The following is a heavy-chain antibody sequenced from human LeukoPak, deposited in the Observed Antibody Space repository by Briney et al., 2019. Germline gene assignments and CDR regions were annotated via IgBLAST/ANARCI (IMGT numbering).Heavy chain of an antibody. Sequence: GGSLRLSCAASGFTFDDYTMHWVRQAPGKGLEWVSLISWDGGSTYYADSVKGRFTISRDNSKNSLYLQMNSLRTEDTALYYCAKDMRSSGWPHYYYYGMDVWSQGTTVTVSS. CDR3: AKDMRSSGWPHYYYYGMDV. V-gene: IGHV3-43*01. J-gene: IGHJ6*02. CDR1: GFTFDDYT. D-gene: IGHD6-19*01. CDR2: ISWDGGST.